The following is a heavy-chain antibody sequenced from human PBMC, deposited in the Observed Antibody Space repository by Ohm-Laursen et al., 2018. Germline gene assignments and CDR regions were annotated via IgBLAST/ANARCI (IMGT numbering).Heavy chain of an antibody. CDR1: GESFSGYF. D-gene: IGHD6-19*01. V-gene: IGHV4-34*01. CDR3: ARGSGFFKLDV. Sequence: SDTLSLTCAVNGESFSGYFWNWIRQPPGKGLEWIGEINQSGSTKYNPSLKRRVTLSADSSNSQFSLRLTSVIAADTATYYCARGSGFFKLDVWGQGTTVTVSS. CDR2: INQSGST. J-gene: IGHJ6*02.